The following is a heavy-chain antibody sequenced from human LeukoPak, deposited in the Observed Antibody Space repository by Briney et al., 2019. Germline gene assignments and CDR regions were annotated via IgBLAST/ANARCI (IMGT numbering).Heavy chain of an antibody. V-gene: IGHV3-66*01. J-gene: IGHJ4*02. Sequence: GGSLRLSCAASGFTVSSNYMSWVRQAPGKGLEWVSVIYSGGCTYYADSVKGRFTISRDNSKNTLHLQMNSLRPEDTAVYYCARDLAVAGTRTFDYWGQGTLVTVSS. CDR2: IYSGGCT. CDR3: ARDLAVAGTRTFDY. CDR1: GFTVSSNY. D-gene: IGHD6-19*01.